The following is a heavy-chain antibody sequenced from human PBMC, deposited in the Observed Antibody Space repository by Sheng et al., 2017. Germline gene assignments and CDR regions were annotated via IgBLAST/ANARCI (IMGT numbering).Heavy chain of an antibody. J-gene: IGHJ6*03. CDR3: ARGDSYGYGYYYYMDV. CDR1: GFTFSSYS. V-gene: IGHV3-21*01. Sequence: EVQLVESGGGLVKPGGSLRLSCAASGFTFSSYSMNWVRQAPGKGLEWVSSISSSSSYIYYADSVKGRFTISRDNAKNSLYLQMNSLRAEDTAVYYCARGDSYGYGYYYYMDVWGKGTTVTVSS. CDR2: ISSSSSYI. D-gene: IGHD5-18*01.